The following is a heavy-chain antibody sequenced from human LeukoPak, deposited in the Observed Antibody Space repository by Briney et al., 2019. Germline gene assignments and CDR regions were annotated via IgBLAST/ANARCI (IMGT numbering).Heavy chain of an antibody. J-gene: IGHJ4*02. CDR3: ARGRSGSYYDY. D-gene: IGHD1-26*01. V-gene: IGHV1-2*02. CDR1: GYTLTGYY. CDR2: INPNSGGT. Sequence: GASVKVSCKASGYTLTGYYMHWVRQAPGQGHEWMGWINPNSGGTNYAQKLQGRVTMTTDTSTSTAYMELRSLRSDDTAVYYCARGRSGSYYDYWGQGTLVTVSS.